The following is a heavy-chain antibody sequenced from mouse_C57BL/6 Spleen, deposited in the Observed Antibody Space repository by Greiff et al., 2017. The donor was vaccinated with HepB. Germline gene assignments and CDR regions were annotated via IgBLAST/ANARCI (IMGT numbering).Heavy chain of an antibody. D-gene: IGHD1-1*01. CDR1: GYTFTEYT. Sequence: VQLQQSGAELVKPGASVKLSCKASGYTFTEYTIHWVKQRSGQGLEWIGWFYPGSGSIKYNEKFKDKATLTADKSSSTVYMELSRLTSEDSAVYFCARYEDNYYGSSPAWFAYWGQGTLVTVSA. CDR3: ARYEDNYYGSSPAWFAY. CDR2: FYPGSGSI. J-gene: IGHJ3*01. V-gene: IGHV1-62-2*01.